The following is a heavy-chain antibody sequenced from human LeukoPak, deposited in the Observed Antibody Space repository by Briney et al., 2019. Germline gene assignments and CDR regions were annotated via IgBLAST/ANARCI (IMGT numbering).Heavy chain of an antibody. D-gene: IGHD4-23*01. CDR1: GFTFSDCS. Sequence: GGSLRLSCAASGFTFSDCSMNWVRQAPGKGLEWVSSISSNSNYIYYADSVKGRFTISRDNAKNSLYMQMNSLRAEDTAVYCCASGTTVVTPGRYYFDYWGQGALVTVSS. CDR3: ASGTTVVTPGRYYFDY. V-gene: IGHV3-21*01. CDR2: ISSNSNYI. J-gene: IGHJ4*02.